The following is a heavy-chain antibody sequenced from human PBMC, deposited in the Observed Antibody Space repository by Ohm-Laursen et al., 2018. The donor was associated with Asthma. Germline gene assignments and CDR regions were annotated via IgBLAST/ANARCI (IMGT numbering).Heavy chain of an antibody. D-gene: IGHD6-13*01. J-gene: IGHJ3*02. Sequence: SLRLSCAAFGFSFISFGMSWVRQAPGKGLEWVSSIGGGGGNTYYADSVKGRFTISRDNSKNTLYLQMNSLRAEDTAVYYCAKLIAAAAYDAFDIWGQGTMVTVSS. CDR1: GFSFISFG. CDR3: AKLIAAAAYDAFDI. V-gene: IGHV3-23*01. CDR2: IGGGGGNT.